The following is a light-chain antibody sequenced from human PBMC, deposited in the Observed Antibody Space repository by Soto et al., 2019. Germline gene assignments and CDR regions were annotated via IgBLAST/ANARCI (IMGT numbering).Light chain of an antibody. CDR3: QQSFSAPLT. V-gene: IGKV1-39*01. J-gene: IGKJ4*01. Sequence: DIQMTQSPSALSASVGDRVNITCRASQNIKKYLNWYRQKPGKAPDLLIYTASSLQVGFPSRFIGSGSGTDFSLTITSLQPEDSAIYFCQQSFSAPLTFGGGTKVEIK. CDR2: TAS. CDR1: QNIKKY.